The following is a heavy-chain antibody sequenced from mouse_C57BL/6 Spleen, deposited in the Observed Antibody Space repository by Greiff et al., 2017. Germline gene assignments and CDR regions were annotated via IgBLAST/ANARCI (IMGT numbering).Heavy chain of an antibody. CDR3: ARSFWFAY. Sequence: EVQLQQSGPELVKPGASVKISCKASGYTFTDYYMNWVKQSHGKSLEWIGDINPNNGGTSYNQKFKGKATLTVDKSSSTAYMELRSLTSADSAVYYCARSFWFAYWGQGTLVTVSA. J-gene: IGHJ3*01. V-gene: IGHV1-26*01. CDR2: INPNNGGT. CDR1: GYTFTDYY.